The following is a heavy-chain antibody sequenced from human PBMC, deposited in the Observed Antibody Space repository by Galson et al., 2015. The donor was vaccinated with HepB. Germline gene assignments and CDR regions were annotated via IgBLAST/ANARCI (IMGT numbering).Heavy chain of an antibody. CDR2: ISRRSSYI. V-gene: IGHV3-21*01. J-gene: IGHJ4*02. CDR1: GFTFSSYS. Sequence: SLRLSCAASGFTFSSYSMNWVRQAPGQGLEWVSSISRRSSYISYADSVKGRFTISRDNAKNSLYLQLNSLKAEDTAVYYCARSTTVVTPPYFDYWGQGTLVTVSS. CDR3: ARSTTVVTPPYFDY. D-gene: IGHD4-23*01.